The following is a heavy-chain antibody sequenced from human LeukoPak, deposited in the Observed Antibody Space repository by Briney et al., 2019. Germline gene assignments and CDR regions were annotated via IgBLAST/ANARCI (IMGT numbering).Heavy chain of an antibody. Sequence: PGESLKISCKGSGYSFTSYWIGWVRQMPGKGLEWMGIIYPGDSDTRYSPSFQGQVTISADKSISTAYLQWGSLKASDTAMYYCARHIGGGSGWYSVDYWGQGTLVTVSS. V-gene: IGHV5-51*01. CDR3: ARHIGGGSGWYSVDY. D-gene: IGHD6-19*01. CDR1: GYSFTSYW. CDR2: IYPGDSDT. J-gene: IGHJ4*02.